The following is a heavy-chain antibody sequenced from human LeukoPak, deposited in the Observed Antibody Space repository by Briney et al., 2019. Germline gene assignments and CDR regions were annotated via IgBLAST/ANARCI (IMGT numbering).Heavy chain of an antibody. Sequence: GASVKVSCKVSGYTLTELSMHWVRQAPGKGLEWMGGFDPEDGETIYAQKFQGRVTMTRDTSTSTVYMELSSLRSEDTAVYYCARDRDVVVPAAMFFDYWGQGTLVTVSS. CDR3: ARDRDVVVPAAMFFDY. CDR2: FDPEDGET. CDR1: GYTLTELS. V-gene: IGHV1-24*01. J-gene: IGHJ4*02. D-gene: IGHD2-2*01.